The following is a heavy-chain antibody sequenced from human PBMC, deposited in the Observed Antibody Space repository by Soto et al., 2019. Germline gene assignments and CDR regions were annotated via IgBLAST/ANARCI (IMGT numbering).Heavy chain of an antibody. CDR2: MNPSNGNA. CDR1: LCTFITCD. CDR3: ARRKERSGPNYFDV. V-gene: IGHV1-8*01. J-gene: IGHJ4*02. D-gene: IGHD6-25*01. Sequence: VMDSCRASLCTFITCDSNWVRQATGQGLEGMGWMNPSNGNAGYAQKFQGRLTMTRNTSISTAYMELSSLRSDDTAVYFCARRKERSGPNYFDVWGQGSLVTVSS.